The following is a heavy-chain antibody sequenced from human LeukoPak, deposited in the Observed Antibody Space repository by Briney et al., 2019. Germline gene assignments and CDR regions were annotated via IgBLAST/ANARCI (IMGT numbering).Heavy chain of an antibody. CDR1: GYSISSGYY. CDR2: IYHSGST. V-gene: IGHV4-38-2*02. Sequence: SETLSLTCAVSGYSISSGYYWGWIRQPPGKGLEWIGSIYHSGSTNYNPSLKSRVTMSVDTSKNQFSLKLSSVTAADTAVYYCARDSGSYLDYWGQGTLVTVSS. D-gene: IGHD1-26*01. CDR3: ARDSGSYLDY. J-gene: IGHJ4*02.